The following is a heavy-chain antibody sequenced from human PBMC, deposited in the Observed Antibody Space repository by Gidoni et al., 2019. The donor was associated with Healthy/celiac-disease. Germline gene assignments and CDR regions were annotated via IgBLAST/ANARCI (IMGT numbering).Heavy chain of an antibody. CDR2: ISSSSSYI. V-gene: IGHV3-21*01. CDR1: GFTFSSYS. D-gene: IGHD6-19*01. CDR3: ALIAVAGTDY. J-gene: IGHJ4*02. Sequence: EVQLVESGGGLVKPGGSLRLSCPASGFTFSSYSMNWVRQAPGKGLEWVSSISSSSSYIYYADSVKGRFTISRDNAKNSLYLQMNSLRAEDTAVYYCALIAVAGTDYWGQGTLVTVSS.